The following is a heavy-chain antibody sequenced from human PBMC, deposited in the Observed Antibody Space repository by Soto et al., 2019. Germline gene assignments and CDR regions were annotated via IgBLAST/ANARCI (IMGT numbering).Heavy chain of an antibody. J-gene: IGHJ5*02. CDR1: GYRFTSYW. CDR2: IFPSDSDT. Sequence: GESLKISCRTSGYRFTSYWIAWVRQMPGKGLEWMGIIFPSDSDTRYSPSFQGQVTISADRSTSTVFLQWASLKASDTAVYFCATKDKSGYFNWFGPSGQGTRVTV. V-gene: IGHV5-51*01. CDR3: ATKDKSGYFNWFGP. D-gene: IGHD3-22*01.